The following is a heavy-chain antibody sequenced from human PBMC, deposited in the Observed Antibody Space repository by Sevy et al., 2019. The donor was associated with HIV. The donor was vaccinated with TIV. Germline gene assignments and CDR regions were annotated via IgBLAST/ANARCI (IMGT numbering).Heavy chain of an antibody. J-gene: IGHJ4*02. V-gene: IGHV1-24*01. CDR2: FDPEDGET. CDR1: GYTLTKLS. CDR3: ASGREYYYGNSGYFDY. Sequence: ASVKVSCKVSGYTLTKLSMHWVRQAPGKGLEWMGGFDPEDGETIYVQKFQDRITMTEDTSTDTAYMELNSLRSEDTAVYYCASGREYYYGNSGYFDYWGQGTLVTVSS. D-gene: IGHD3-22*01.